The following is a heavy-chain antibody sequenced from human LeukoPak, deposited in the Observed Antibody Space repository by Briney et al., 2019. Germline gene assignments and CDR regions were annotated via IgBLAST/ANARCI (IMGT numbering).Heavy chain of an antibody. J-gene: IGHJ4*02. CDR3: ATWDDYGDYVAFEY. CDR2: ISSSATYI. D-gene: IGHD4-17*01. V-gene: IGHV3-21*01. CDR1: GFTFSSYT. Sequence: GGSLRLSCAGSGFTFSSYTMNWVRQAPGKGLEWVSSISSSATYIYYADSVRGRFTISRDDAKNSLFLHMNSLRAEDTAVYYCATWDDYGDYVAFEYWGQGTLVTVSS.